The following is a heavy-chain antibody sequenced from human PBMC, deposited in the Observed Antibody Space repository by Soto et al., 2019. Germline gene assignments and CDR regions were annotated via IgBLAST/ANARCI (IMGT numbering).Heavy chain of an antibody. V-gene: IGHV4-30-4*01. Sequence: PSETLSLTCTVSGGSVNSVDYYWSWIRQSPGKGLEWIGSIFYSGSTDYNPSLRGRITISIATSNNQFSMRLTSVTAADTSLYYCARDWVHERWFDPWGQGTLVTVSS. D-gene: IGHD1-1*01. CDR3: ARDWVHERWFDP. J-gene: IGHJ5*02. CDR1: GGSVNSVDYY. CDR2: IFYSGST.